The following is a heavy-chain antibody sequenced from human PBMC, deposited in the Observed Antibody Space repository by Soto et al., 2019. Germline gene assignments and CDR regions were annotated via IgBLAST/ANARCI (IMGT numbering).Heavy chain of an antibody. J-gene: IGHJ4*02. V-gene: IGHV1-3*05. CDR2: INAGNGNT. CDR1: GYTFTSYA. CDR3: ARGDLWLFDY. D-gene: IGHD2-21*01. Sequence: QVQLVQSGAEEKKPGASVKVSCKASGYTFTSYAIHWVRQAPGQRLEWMGWINAGNGNTKYSQKFQGRVTITRDTSASTAYMELSSLKSEETAVYYCARGDLWLFDYWGQGTLVTVSS.